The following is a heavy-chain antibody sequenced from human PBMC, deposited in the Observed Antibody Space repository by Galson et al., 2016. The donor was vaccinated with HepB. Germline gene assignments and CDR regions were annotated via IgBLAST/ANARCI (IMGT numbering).Heavy chain of an antibody. D-gene: IGHD3-16*01. CDR3: ANMEGGHLESYGLDV. Sequence: SLRLSCAASGFPTSKILAHSGGRAAREKGLELVSGVHDGGKKYYADSVKGRFTISRDNSKNTLYLQMNSLRAEDTAVYYCANMEGGHLESYGLDVWGQGTTVTVSS. J-gene: IGHJ6*02. CDR2: VHDGGKK. CDR1: GFPTSKILA. V-gene: IGHV3-23*01.